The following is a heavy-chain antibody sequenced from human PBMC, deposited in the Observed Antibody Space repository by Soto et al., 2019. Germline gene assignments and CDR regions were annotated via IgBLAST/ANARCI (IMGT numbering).Heavy chain of an antibody. CDR1: GFTVSSNY. CDR2: IYSGGST. J-gene: IGHJ4*02. D-gene: IGHD4-4*01. CDR3: AIQQVTPEVRFDY. V-gene: IGHV3-53*01. Sequence: GGSLSLSCASSGFTVSSNYMSWVRQAPGKGLEWVSVIYSGGSTYYADSVKGRFTISRDNSKNTLYLQMNSLRAEDTAVYYCAIQQVTPEVRFDYWGQGTLVTVSS.